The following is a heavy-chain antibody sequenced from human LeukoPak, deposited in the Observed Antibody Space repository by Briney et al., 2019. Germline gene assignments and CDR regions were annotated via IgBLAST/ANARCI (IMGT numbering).Heavy chain of an antibody. D-gene: IGHD6-13*01. CDR2: INPNSGGT. V-gene: IGHV1-2*02. CDR1: GYTFTGYY. Sequence: GASVKVSCKASGYTFTGYYMHWVRQAPGQGLEWMGWINPNSGGTNYAQKFQGRVTMTRDTSISTAYVELSRLRSDDTAVYYCARDLGESSSWYHADYYYYMDVWGKGTTVTVSS. CDR3: ARDLGESSSWYHADYYYYMDV. J-gene: IGHJ6*03.